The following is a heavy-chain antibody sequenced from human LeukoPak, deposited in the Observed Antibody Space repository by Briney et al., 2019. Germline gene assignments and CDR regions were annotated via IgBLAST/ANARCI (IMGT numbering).Heavy chain of an antibody. CDR3: ARLPQAAAGTGRFCYYYGMDV. V-gene: IGHV4-59*08. Sequence: KSSEPLSLTCTVPGGSISSYYWSWIRQPPGKGLEWIGYIYYSGSTNYNPSLKSRVTISVATSKNQFSLKLSSVTAADTAVYYCARLPQAAAGTGRFCYYYGMDVWGQGTTVTVSS. CDR1: GGSISSYY. D-gene: IGHD6-13*01. J-gene: IGHJ6*02. CDR2: IYYSGST.